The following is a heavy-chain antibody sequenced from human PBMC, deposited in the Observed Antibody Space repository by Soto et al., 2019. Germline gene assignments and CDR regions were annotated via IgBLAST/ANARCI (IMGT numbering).Heavy chain of an antibody. Sequence: GGSLRLSCAASGFTFSSYAMHWVRQAPGKGLEWVAVISYDGSNKYYADSVKGRFTISRDNSKNTLYLQMNSLRAEDTAVYYCASSQYYYDSSGSLLYYWGQGTLVTVSS. J-gene: IGHJ4*02. D-gene: IGHD3-22*01. CDR1: GFTFSSYA. V-gene: IGHV3-30-3*01. CDR2: ISYDGSNK. CDR3: ASSQYYYDSSGSLLYY.